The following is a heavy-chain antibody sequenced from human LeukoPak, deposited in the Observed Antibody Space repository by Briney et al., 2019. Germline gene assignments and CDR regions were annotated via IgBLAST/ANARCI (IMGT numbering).Heavy chain of an antibody. CDR1: GFTFSSYW. CDR2: IKQDGSEK. CDR3: ARDTLWFGELSHFDY. J-gene: IGHJ4*02. Sequence: GGSLRLSCAASGFTFSSYWMSWVRQAPGKGLEWVANIKQDGSEKYYVDSVKGRFTISRDNAKNSLYLQMNSLRAEDTAVYYCARDTLWFGELSHFDYWGQGTLVTVSP. D-gene: IGHD3-10*01. V-gene: IGHV3-7*01.